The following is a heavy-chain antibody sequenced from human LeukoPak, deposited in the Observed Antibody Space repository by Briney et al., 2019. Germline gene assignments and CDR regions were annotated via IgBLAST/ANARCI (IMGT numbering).Heavy chain of an antibody. J-gene: IGHJ4*02. CDR2: INPHTSGT. V-gene: IGHV1-2*02. CDR3: ARDLTYCGGDCSGY. D-gene: IGHD2-21*02. Sequence: ASVKVSCKASGYSFTGYYMHWVRQAPGQGLEWMGWINPHTSGTKYAQKFQGRVTMTRDTSVSTAYMELSGLRSGDTAVYYCARDLTYCGGDCSGYWGQGVLVTVSS. CDR1: GYSFTGYY.